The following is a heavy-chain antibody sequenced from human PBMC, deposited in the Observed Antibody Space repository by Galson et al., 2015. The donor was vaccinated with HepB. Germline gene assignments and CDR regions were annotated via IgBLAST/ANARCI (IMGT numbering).Heavy chain of an antibody. Sequence: SLRLSCAASGFTFSNYSMKWVRQAPGKGLEWVSYISRRSRTIYYADSVKGRFTISRDNAKNSLYLQMNSLRAEDTAVYYCARVDSGIYRSYYYYGMDVWGQGTTVTVSS. V-gene: IGHV3-48*01. J-gene: IGHJ6*02. CDR1: GFTFSNYS. D-gene: IGHD1-26*01. CDR2: ISRRSRTI. CDR3: ARVDSGIYRSYYYYGMDV.